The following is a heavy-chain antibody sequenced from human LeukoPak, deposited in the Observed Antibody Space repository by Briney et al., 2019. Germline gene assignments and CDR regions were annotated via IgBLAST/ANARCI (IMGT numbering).Heavy chain of an antibody. CDR1: GGSISSYY. CDR3: ARTPESIVVVPAASYYYYYMDV. V-gene: IGHV4-59*01. Sequence: SETLSLTCTVSGGSISSYYWSWIRQPPGKGLEWIGNIYYSGSTNYNPSLKSRVTISVDTSKNQFSLKLSSVTAADTAVYYCARTPESIVVVPAASYYYYYMDVWGKGTTVTVSS. CDR2: IYYSGST. J-gene: IGHJ6*03. D-gene: IGHD2-2*01.